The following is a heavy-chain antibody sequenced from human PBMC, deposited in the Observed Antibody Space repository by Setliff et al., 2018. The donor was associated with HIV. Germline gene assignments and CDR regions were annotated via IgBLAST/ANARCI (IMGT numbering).Heavy chain of an antibody. CDR3: ARYALAVPGYHNAFDI. V-gene: IGHV3-48*01. CDR2: ISSTSSNI. D-gene: IGHD6-19*01. Sequence: GGSLRLSCSASGFTFSTYPMNWVCQAPGKGLEWVSYISSTSSNIYYVDSVEGRFTISRDNADNSLYLQMNSLRAEDTAVYYCARYALAVPGYHNAFDIWGQGTMVTVSS. J-gene: IGHJ3*02. CDR1: GFTFSTYP.